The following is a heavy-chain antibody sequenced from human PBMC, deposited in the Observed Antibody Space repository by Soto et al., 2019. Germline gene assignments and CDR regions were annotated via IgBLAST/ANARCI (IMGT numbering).Heavy chain of an antibody. Sequence: PSETLSLTCTVSGGSISSYYWSWIRQPPGKGLEWIGYIYYSGSTNYNPSLKSRLTISVDRSKSQFSLNLSSVTAADTAVYYCARRDRSGYSYWLDTWGQGTLVTVSS. CDR3: ARRDRSGYSYWLDT. D-gene: IGHD3-22*01. CDR1: GGSISSYY. CDR2: IYYSGST. J-gene: IGHJ5*02. V-gene: IGHV4-59*12.